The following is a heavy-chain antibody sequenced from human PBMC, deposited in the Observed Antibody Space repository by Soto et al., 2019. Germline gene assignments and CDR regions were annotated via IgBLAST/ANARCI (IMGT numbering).Heavy chain of an antibody. Sequence: ASVKVSCKASGYTFTSYYMHWVRQAPGQGLEWMGIINPSGGSTSYAQKFQGGVTISRDNAKNSLYLQMNSLRAEDTAVYYCAREDDYNYSPHWGQGTLVTVSS. D-gene: IGHD1-1*01. CDR1: GYTFTSYY. V-gene: IGHV1-46*01. CDR2: INPSGGST. CDR3: AREDDYNYSPH. J-gene: IGHJ4*02.